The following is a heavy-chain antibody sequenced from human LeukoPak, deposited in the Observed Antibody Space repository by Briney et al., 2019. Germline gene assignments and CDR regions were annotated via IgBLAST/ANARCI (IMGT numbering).Heavy chain of an antibody. CDR1: GGSFSGYY. Sequence: SETLSLTCAVYGGSFSGYYWSWIRQPPGKGLECIGEINHSGSTNYNPSLKSRVTISVDTSKNQFSLKLSSVTAADTAVYYCARALAPVAATLLVYDYWGQGTLVTVSS. D-gene: IGHD2-15*01. CDR3: ARALAPVAATLLVYDY. V-gene: IGHV4-34*01. CDR2: INHSGST. J-gene: IGHJ4*02.